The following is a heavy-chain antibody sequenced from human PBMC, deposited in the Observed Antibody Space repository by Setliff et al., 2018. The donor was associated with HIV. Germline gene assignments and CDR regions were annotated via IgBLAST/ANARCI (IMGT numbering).Heavy chain of an antibody. Sequence: SETLSLTCTVSGGSINSYYWSWIRQPPGKGLEWIGNIDYSGSTNYKPSLKNRVTISVDMSKNQFSLKLSSVTAADTAVYYCARYGRSYYSDSRLDYWGQGTPVTVSS. CDR3: ARYGRSYYSDSRLDY. J-gene: IGHJ4*02. CDR2: IDYSGST. V-gene: IGHV4-59*08. D-gene: IGHD3-10*01. CDR1: GGSINSYY.